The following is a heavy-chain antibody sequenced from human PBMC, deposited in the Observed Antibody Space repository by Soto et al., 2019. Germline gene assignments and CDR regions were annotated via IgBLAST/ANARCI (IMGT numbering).Heavy chain of an antibody. J-gene: IGHJ4*02. D-gene: IGHD2-2*01. Sequence: LGESLKISCKGSGYSFPSYWIAWVRQMPGKGLEWMGIIYPGDSETRYSPSFQGQVTISADKSITTAYLQWSSLKASDTAMYYCARLRSSSSRPGFDDWGQGTLVTVSS. CDR2: IYPGDSET. V-gene: IGHV5-51*01. CDR3: ARLRSSSSRPGFDD. CDR1: GYSFPSYW.